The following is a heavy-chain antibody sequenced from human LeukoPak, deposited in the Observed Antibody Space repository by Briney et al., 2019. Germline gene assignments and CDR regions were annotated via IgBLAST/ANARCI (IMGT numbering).Heavy chain of an antibody. CDR1: GFTFSTYS. Sequence: PGGSLRLSCVASGFTFSTYSMNWVRQAPGKGLEWVAFIRYDGSNKYYADSVKGRFTISRDNSKNTLYLQMNSLRAEDTAVYYCAKDPSSSWFGDYFDYWGQGTLVTVSS. V-gene: IGHV3-30*02. J-gene: IGHJ4*02. D-gene: IGHD6-13*01. CDR3: AKDPSSSWFGDYFDY. CDR2: IRYDGSNK.